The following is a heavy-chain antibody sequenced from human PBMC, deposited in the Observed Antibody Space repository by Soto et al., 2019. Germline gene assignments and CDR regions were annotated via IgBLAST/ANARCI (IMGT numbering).Heavy chain of an antibody. CDR1: GGSISSGDYY. D-gene: IGHD3-9*01. J-gene: IGHJ4*02. CDR2: IYYSGST. CDR3: AREGSYYDILTGFGSYYFDY. V-gene: IGHV4-30-4*01. Sequence: SETLSLTFTVSGGSISSGDYYWSWIRQPPGKGLEWIGYIYYSGSTYYNPSLKSRVTISVDTSKNQFSLKLSSVTAADTAVYYCAREGSYYDILTGFGSYYFDYWGQGTLVTVSS.